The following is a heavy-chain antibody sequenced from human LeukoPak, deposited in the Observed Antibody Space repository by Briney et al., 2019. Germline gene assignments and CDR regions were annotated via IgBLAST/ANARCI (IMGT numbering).Heavy chain of an antibody. CDR3: ARDPYSGTYGDTYYYYMDV. V-gene: IGHV3-23*01. Sequence: GGTLRLSCAASGFTFSSYGMSWVRQAPGKGLEWVSAIGGSGGSTYYADSVKGRFTISRDNSKNTLYLQMNSLRAEDTAVYYCARDPYSGTYGDTYYYYMDVWGKGTTVTISS. CDR2: IGGSGGST. J-gene: IGHJ6*03. CDR1: GFTFSSYG. D-gene: IGHD1-26*01.